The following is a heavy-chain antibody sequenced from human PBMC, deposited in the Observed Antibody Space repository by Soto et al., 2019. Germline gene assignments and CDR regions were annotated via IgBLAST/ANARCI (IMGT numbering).Heavy chain of an antibody. V-gene: IGHV6-1*01. D-gene: IGHD3-10*01. CDR3: TGITSFRGMDV. CDR1: GYSVSSNSAA. Sequence: SHTLSLTCAISGYSVSSNSAALNWIRQCPSRGLEWLGRTYYMSKWNNDYALSVKSRITINPDTPKNQFSLHLYSVTPEDTAVYYCTGITSFRGMDVWGQGTPVTVSS. J-gene: IGHJ6*02. CDR2: TYYMSKWNN.